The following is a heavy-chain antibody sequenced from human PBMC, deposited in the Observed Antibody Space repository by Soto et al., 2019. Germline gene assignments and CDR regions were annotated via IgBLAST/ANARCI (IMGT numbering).Heavy chain of an antibody. V-gene: IGHV1-46*02. CDR1: GFNFYSNY. D-gene: IGHD3-9*01. CDR3: TRALNPRYYDILTGYYGFDY. Sequence: ASVKVSCKSSGFNFYSNYIHWVRQAPGQGLEWMGIINPSGGSTKYAQKFQGRVTMTRDTSTSTVYMELSSLRSDDTAVYYCTRALNPRYYDILTGYYGFDYWGQGTPVTVSS. CDR2: INPSGGST. J-gene: IGHJ4*02.